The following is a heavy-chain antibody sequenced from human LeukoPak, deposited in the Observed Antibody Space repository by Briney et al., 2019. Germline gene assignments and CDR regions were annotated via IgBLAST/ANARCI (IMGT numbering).Heavy chain of an antibody. Sequence: ASVKVSCKASGYTFTSYAMHWVRQAPGQRLEWMGWINAGNGNTKYSQKFQGRVTITRDTSASTAYTELSSLRSEDTAVYYCARALWFGELLTQDNWFDPWGQGTLVTVSS. V-gene: IGHV1-3*01. CDR2: INAGNGNT. D-gene: IGHD3-10*01. CDR3: ARALWFGELLTQDNWFDP. CDR1: GYTFTSYA. J-gene: IGHJ5*02.